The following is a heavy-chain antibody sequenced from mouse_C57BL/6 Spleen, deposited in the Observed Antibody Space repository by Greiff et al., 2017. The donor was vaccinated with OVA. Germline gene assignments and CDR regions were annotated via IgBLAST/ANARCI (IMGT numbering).Heavy chain of an antibody. CDR3: AHSAIYYGYGYFDV. D-gene: IGHD2-1*01. CDR2: IYWDDDK. V-gene: IGHV8-12*01. CDR1: GFSLSTSGMG. Sequence: QVTLKVSGPGILQSSQTLSLTCSFSGFSLSTSGMGVSWIRQPSGKGLEWLAHIYWDDDKRYNTSLKSRLTISKDTSRNQVFLKITSVDTAATATSSCAHSAIYYGYGYFDVWGTGTTVTVSS. J-gene: IGHJ1*03.